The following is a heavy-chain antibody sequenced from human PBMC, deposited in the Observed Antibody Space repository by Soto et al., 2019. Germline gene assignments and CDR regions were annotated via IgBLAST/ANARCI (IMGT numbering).Heavy chain of an antibody. D-gene: IGHD5-12*01. CDR3: AREGRYSGSDYFDS. V-gene: IGHV3-48*02. Sequence: EVHLVESGGGLVQPGGSLRLSCGASGFTFSRYSMNWARQAPGKGLEWISYISSSSTTIFYADSVKGRFTISRDNDKNSLYLQMNNLRDEDTAVYFCAREGRYSGSDYFDSWGQGTLVTVSS. CDR2: ISSSSTTI. CDR1: GFTFSRYS. J-gene: IGHJ4*02.